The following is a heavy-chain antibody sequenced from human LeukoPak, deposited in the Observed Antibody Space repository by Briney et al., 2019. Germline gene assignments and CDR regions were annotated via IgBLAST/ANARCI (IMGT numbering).Heavy chain of an antibody. V-gene: IGHV4-34*01. J-gene: IGHJ4*02. D-gene: IGHD3-9*01. CDR2: INHSGST. CDR3: ARSLPDYDILTGSFLD. CDR1: GGSFSGYY. Sequence: SETLSLTCAVYGGSFSGYYWSWIRQPPGNGLEWIGEINHSGSTNYNPSLKSRVTISVDTSKNQFSLKLSSVTAADTAVYYCARSLPDYDILTGSFLDWGQGTLVTVSS.